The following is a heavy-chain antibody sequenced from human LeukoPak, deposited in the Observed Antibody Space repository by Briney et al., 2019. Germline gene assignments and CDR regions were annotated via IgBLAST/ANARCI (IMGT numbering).Heavy chain of an antibody. CDR3: ATDIVAVPAAIV. V-gene: IGHV1-24*01. CDR2: FDPEDGET. J-gene: IGHJ4*02. CDR1: GYTLADLS. D-gene: IGHD2-2*02. Sequence: GASVKVSCMVSGYTLADLSMHWVRQASGKGLEWVGGFDPEDGETIYAQKFQGRVTMTEDTSTDTAYMELSSLRSEDTAVYYCATDIVAVPAAIVWGQGTLVTVSS.